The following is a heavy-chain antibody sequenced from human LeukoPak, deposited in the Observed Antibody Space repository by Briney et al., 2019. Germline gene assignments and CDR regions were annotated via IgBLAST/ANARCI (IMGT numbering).Heavy chain of an antibody. Sequence: ASVKVSCKASRGTFSSYAISWVRQAPGQGLEWMGGIIPIFGTANYAQKFQGRVTITADESTSTAYMELSSLRSEDTAVYYCARHRAYYYGSGSYLPFDYWGQGTLVTVSS. V-gene: IGHV1-69*13. CDR3: ARHRAYYYGSGSYLPFDY. D-gene: IGHD3-10*01. CDR1: RGTFSSYA. J-gene: IGHJ4*02. CDR2: IIPIFGTA.